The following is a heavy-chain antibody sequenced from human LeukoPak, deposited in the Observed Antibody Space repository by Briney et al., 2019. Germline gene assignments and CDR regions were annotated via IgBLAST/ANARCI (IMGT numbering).Heavy chain of an antibody. CDR2: ISGSSSTI. CDR1: GFTFSSYS. Sequence: PGRSLRLSCAASGFTFSSYSMNWVRQAPGKGLEWVSYISGSSSTIYFADSVKGRFTISRDNAKNSLYLQMNSLRAEDTAVYYCAGGLRGAFDIWGQGTMVTVSS. D-gene: IGHD4-17*01. J-gene: IGHJ3*02. V-gene: IGHV3-48*01. CDR3: AGGLRGAFDI.